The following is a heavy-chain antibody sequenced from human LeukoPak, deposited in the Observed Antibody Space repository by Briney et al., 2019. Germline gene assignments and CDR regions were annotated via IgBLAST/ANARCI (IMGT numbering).Heavy chain of an antibody. CDR1: GYTFTSYE. V-gene: IGHV1-8*01. CDR3: ARGLGSYDSSELTWPMISF. Sequence: ASVKVSCKASGYTFTSYEINWVRPATGHGLEWMGWMNPDSGDTAYAQKFQGRISMTRSTSITTAYMELSSLRSEDTAVYYCARGLGSYDSSELTWPMISFWGQGTQVTVSS. CDR2: MNPDSGDT. J-gene: IGHJ4*02. D-gene: IGHD3-22*01.